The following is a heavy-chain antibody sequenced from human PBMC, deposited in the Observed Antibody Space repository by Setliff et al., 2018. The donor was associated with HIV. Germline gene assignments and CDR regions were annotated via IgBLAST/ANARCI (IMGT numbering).Heavy chain of an antibody. D-gene: IGHD4-17*01. J-gene: IGHJ6*03. CDR2: IYTSGNT. CDR1: GGSISSSSYY. CDR3: ARGNSRRLRVHYYYYYMDV. Sequence: PSETLSLTCTVSGGSISSSSYYWGWIRQPPGKGLEWIGHIYTSGNTNHNPSLKSRVTISVDTSENQFSLKLSSVTAAETAVYYCARGNSRRLRVHYYYYYMDVWGKGTTVTVSS. V-gene: IGHV4-61*05.